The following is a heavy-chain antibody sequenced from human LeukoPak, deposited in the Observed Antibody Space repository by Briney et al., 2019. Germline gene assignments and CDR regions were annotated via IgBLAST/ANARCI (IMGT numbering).Heavy chain of an antibody. CDR3: ARDFREYCSSASCYKFDY. CDR2: INTYNGNT. D-gene: IGHD2-2*02. J-gene: IGHJ4*02. Sequence: ASVKVSCNASGYTFTNYGISWVRQAPGQGLEWMGWINTYNGNTDYAQKLQGRVTVTTDTSTTTAYMELRSLRSDDTAVYYCARDFREYCSSASCYKFDYWGQGTLLTVSS. V-gene: IGHV1-18*01. CDR1: GYTFTNYG.